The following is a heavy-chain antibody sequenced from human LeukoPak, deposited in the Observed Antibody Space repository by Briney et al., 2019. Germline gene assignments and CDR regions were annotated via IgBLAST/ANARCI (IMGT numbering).Heavy chain of an antibody. Sequence: GRSLRLSCAASGFTFSSYWMSWVRQAPGKGLEWVASIKQDGREKYYVDSVKGRFTISRDNAKNSLYLQMNTLRAEDTAVYYCARDSGIAPAGYYHYYGMDVWGQGTTVTVSS. CDR2: IKQDGREK. CDR1: GFTFSSYW. V-gene: IGHV3-7*01. CDR3: ARDSGIAPAGYYHYYGMDV. J-gene: IGHJ6*02. D-gene: IGHD6-25*01.